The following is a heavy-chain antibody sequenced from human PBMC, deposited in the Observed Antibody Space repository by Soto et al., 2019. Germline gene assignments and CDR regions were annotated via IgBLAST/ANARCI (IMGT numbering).Heavy chain of an antibody. Sequence: LSLTCTVSGGSISSSSYYWGWIRQPPGKGLEWIGSIYYSGSTYYNPSLKSRVTISVDTSKNQFSLKLSSVTAADTAVYYCARHAGSSSWSINWFDPWGQGTLVTVSS. D-gene: IGHD6-13*01. CDR2: IYYSGST. CDR3: ARHAGSSSWSINWFDP. J-gene: IGHJ5*02. V-gene: IGHV4-39*01. CDR1: GGSISSSSYY.